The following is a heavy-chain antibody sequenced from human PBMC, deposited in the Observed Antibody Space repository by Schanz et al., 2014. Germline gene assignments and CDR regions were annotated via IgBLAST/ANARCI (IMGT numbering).Heavy chain of an antibody. CDR3: AKGRFGELSAFDI. V-gene: IGHV3-74*02. D-gene: IGHD3-10*01. CDR2: INGDGSRT. CDR1: GFTFSNYW. Sequence: ERLVESGGGLVQPGGSLRLSCAASGFTFSNYWMHWVRQAPGKGLVWVSRINGDGSRTAYADSVKGRFTISRDNSKNTLYLQMNSLRAEDTAVYYCAKGRFGELSAFDIWGQGTMVTVSS. J-gene: IGHJ3*02.